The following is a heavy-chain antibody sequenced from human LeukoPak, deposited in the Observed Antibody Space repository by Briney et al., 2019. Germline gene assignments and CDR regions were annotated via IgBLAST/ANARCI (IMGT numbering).Heavy chain of an antibody. CDR2: ISYDGSNT. CDR1: GFTFSSYG. J-gene: IGHJ4*02. CDR3: ARDGWLGGSYSVDY. Sequence: PGRSLRLSCAASGFTFSSYGMHWVRQAPGKGLEWVAVISYDGSNTYYADSVKGRFTISRDDSKNTVDLQMNSLRAEDTAVYYCARDGWLGGSYSVDYWGQGTLVTVSS. D-gene: IGHD1-26*01. V-gene: IGHV3-30*03.